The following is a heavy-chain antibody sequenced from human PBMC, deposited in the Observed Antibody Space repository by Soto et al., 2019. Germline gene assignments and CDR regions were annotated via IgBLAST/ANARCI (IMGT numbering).Heavy chain of an antibody. CDR3: TKDVTGDIGADY. CDR1: GFAFSSCV. Sequence: LRLSCAASGFAFSSCVMSWVRQAPGKGLEWVSTIKTSGDSIFYADPVKGRFTASRDDSRNTLYLQMDSLRAEDTATYYCTKDVTGDIGADYWGPGTPVTVSS. D-gene: IGHD2-21*02. CDR2: IKTSGDSI. V-gene: IGHV3-23*01. J-gene: IGHJ4*02.